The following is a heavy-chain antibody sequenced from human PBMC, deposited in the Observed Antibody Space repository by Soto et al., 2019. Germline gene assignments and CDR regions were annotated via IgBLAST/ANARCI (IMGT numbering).Heavy chain of an antibody. J-gene: IGHJ4*02. CDR1: AYTLTEFP. V-gene: IGHV1-24*01. CDR2: SDPEEGDT. Sequence: QVQVVQSGAEVRKPGASVKLSCKVLAYTLTEFPIHWVRPAPGKGLEWMGVSDPEEGDTIFAQKFQGRVTMTEDTSTDTVYMELSSLRSEDTAVYYCAIGGRAAEFDYWGQGTLVTVSS. D-gene: IGHD2-15*01. CDR3: AIGGRAAEFDY.